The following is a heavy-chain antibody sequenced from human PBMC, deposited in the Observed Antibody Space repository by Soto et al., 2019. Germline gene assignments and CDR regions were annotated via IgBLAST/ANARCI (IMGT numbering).Heavy chain of an antibody. Sequence: QVQLVESGGGVVQPGRSLRLSCAASGFTFSSYAVHWVRQAPGKGLEWVAVISYDGSNKDYADSVKGRFTISRDNSKNTLYLQMNSLRAEDTAVYYCAREYFNDYGDYDGGWYFDLWGRGTLVTVSS. CDR3: AREYFNDYGDYDGGWYFDL. CDR1: GFTFSSYA. CDR2: ISYDGSNK. D-gene: IGHD4-17*01. J-gene: IGHJ2*01. V-gene: IGHV3-30-3*01.